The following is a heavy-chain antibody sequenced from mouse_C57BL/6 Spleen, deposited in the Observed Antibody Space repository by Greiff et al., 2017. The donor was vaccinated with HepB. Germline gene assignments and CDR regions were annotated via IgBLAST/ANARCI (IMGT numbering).Heavy chain of an antibody. D-gene: IGHD4-1*01. CDR3: ARSGTGYYLDY. Sequence: VQLQQSGAELVRPGSSVKLSCKASGYTFTSYWMHWVKQRPIQGLEWIGNIDPSDSETHYNQKFKDKATLTVDKSSSTAYMQLSSLTSEDSAVYYGARSGTGYYLDYWGQGTTLTVSS. CDR1: GYTFTSYW. V-gene: IGHV1-52*01. J-gene: IGHJ2*01. CDR2: IDPSDSET.